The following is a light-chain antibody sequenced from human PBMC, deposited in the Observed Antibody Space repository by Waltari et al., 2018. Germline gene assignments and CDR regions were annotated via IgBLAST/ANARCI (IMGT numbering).Light chain of an antibody. V-gene: IGKV1-5*03. CDR1: QSISNW. J-gene: IGKJ2*01. CDR3: QQYSSYSDT. Sequence: DIQMTQSPSILPASAGNRVTITCRASQSISNWLAWYQQKPGKAPKLLIYTASSLQSGVPSRFSGSGSGTEFTLTISSLQPDDFATYYCQQYSSYSDTFGQGTKLEIK. CDR2: TAS.